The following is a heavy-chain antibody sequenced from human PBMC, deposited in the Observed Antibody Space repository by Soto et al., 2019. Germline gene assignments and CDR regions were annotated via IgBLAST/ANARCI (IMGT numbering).Heavy chain of an antibody. CDR1: GFTFRDYY. D-gene: IGHD1-20*01. V-gene: IGHV3-11*01. CDR2: ISSSGSTI. CDR3: ARLVTATRNYYYGMDV. J-gene: IGHJ6*02. Sequence: GGSLRLSCAASGFTFRDYYMTWIRQAPGKGLEWLSYISSSGSTIYYADSVKGRFTISRDNAKNSLFLQMNSLRAEDTAVYYCARLVTATRNYYYGMDVWGQATTVTVS.